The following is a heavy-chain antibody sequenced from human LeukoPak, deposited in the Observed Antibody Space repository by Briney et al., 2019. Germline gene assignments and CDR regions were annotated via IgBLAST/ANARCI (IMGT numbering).Heavy chain of an antibody. CDR1: GFTFSSYS. Sequence: GGSLRLSCAASGFTFSSYSMNWVRQAPGRGLEWVSGIGGSGGITHYADSVKGRFTISRDNSKNTLFLHMNSLRVEDTAVYFCAIQQLLTAEYFQQWGQGTLVTVSS. D-gene: IGHD6-13*01. CDR3: AIQQLLTAEYFQQ. CDR2: IGGSGGIT. V-gene: IGHV3-23*01. J-gene: IGHJ1*01.